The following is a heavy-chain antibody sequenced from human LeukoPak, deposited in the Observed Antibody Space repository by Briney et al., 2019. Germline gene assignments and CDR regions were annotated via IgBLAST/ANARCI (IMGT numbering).Heavy chain of an antibody. J-gene: IGHJ5*02. D-gene: IGHD3-3*01. V-gene: IGHV1-69*05. CDR3: ARTPFTRRVVIAYNWFDP. CDR1: GGTFSSYA. Sequence: ASVKVSCKASGGTFSSYAISWVRQAPGQGLEWMGGIIPIFGTANYAQKFQGRVTITTDESTSTAYMELSSLRSEDTAVYYCARTPFTRRVVIAYNWFDPWGQGTLVTVSS. CDR2: IIPIFGTA.